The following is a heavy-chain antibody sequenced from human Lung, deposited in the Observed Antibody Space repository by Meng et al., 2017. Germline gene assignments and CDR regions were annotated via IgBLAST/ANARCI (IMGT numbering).Heavy chain of an antibody. J-gene: IGHJ4*02. CDR1: GYTFPDYW. D-gene: IGHD6-13*01. CDR3: ARDEDISAAGKLFGDY. V-gene: IGHV1-2*06. Sequence: QVDVVEVGAEVRKPGASVKVSCTASGYTFPDYWLHWVRRAPGQGLEWMGRINPKSGDTHYAQRFQGRVTMTGDTSISTAYMELSGLRSDDTAMYYCARDEDISAAGKLFGDYWGQGTLVTVSS. CDR2: INPKSGDT.